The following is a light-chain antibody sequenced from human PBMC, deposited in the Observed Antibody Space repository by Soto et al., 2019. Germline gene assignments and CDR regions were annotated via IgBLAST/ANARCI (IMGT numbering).Light chain of an antibody. J-gene: IGKJ1*01. V-gene: IGKV1-8*01. CDR3: QQYYSYPCT. CDR2: AAS. Sequence: AIRMTQSPSSLSASTGDRVTITCRASQGISSYLAWYQQKPGKAPKLLIYAASTLQSWVPSRFSGSGSGTDFTLTISCLQSEDFATYYCQQYYSYPCTFGQGTKVEIK. CDR1: QGISSY.